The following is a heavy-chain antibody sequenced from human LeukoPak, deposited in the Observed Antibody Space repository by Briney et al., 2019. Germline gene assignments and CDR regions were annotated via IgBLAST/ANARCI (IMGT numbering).Heavy chain of an antibody. CDR1: EFTFSNAW. Sequence: PGGSLRLSCAASEFTFSNAWMSLLRQAPGKGLEWVGRIKSKTDGGTTDYAAPVKGRFTISRDDSKNTLYLQMNSLKTEDTAVYDCTTDPPGHCSGGSCYFSWSFIALDIWGQGTMVTVSS. V-gene: IGHV3-15*01. D-gene: IGHD2-15*01. J-gene: IGHJ3*02. CDR3: TTDPPGHCSGGSCYFSWSFIALDI. CDR2: IKSKTDGGTT.